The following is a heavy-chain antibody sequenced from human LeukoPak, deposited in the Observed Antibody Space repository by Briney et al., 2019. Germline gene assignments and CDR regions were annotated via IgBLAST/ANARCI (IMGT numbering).Heavy chain of an antibody. Sequence: ASVKVSCKASGYTFTSYGISWVRQAPGQGLEWMGWISAYNGNTNYAQKLQGRVTMTTDTSTSTAYMELSRLRSDDTAVYYCARDYYGSGNDNWFDPWGQGTLVTVSS. CDR3: ARDYYGSGNDNWFDP. CDR2: ISAYNGNT. J-gene: IGHJ5*02. CDR1: GYTFTSYG. V-gene: IGHV1-18*04. D-gene: IGHD3-10*01.